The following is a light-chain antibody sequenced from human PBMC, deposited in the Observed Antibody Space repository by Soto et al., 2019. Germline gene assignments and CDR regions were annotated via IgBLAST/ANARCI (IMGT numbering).Light chain of an antibody. CDR3: QQYGRSPPT. J-gene: IGKJ1*01. CDR2: GAS. CDR1: QSVSSNY. Sequence: EIVLTQSPGTLSLSPGERATLSCRASQSVSSNYLAWYQRKPGQAPRLLIYGASSRATGIPDRFSGSGSGTDFALTITRLEPEDLAVDYCQQYGRSPPTFGQGTKVELK. V-gene: IGKV3-20*01.